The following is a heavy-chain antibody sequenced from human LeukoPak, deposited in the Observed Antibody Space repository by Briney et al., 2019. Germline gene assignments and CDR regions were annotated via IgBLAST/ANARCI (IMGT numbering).Heavy chain of an antibody. J-gene: IGHJ4*02. CDR1: GGSISSYY. D-gene: IGHD6-19*01. Sequence: PSETLSLTCTVSGGSISSYYWSWIRQPPGKGLEWIGYIYYSGSTNYNPSLKSRVTISVDTSKNQFSLKLSSVTAADTAVYYCARHRAVAGTPSYYFDYWGQGTLVTVSS. V-gene: IGHV4-59*08. CDR2: IYYSGST. CDR3: ARHRAVAGTPSYYFDY.